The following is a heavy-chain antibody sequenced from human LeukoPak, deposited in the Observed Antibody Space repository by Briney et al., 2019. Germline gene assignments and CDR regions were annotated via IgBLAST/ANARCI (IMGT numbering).Heavy chain of an antibody. CDR3: RCTSHWDYFDY. J-gene: IGHJ4*02. V-gene: IGHV4-39*07. CDR2: IYYNGNT. D-gene: IGHD2-2*01. CDR1: GGSISSSSYY. Sequence: SETLSLTCTVSGGSISSSSYYWGWIRQHPGKGLEWIGYIYYNGNTYYNPSLKSRVTMSVDTSKNQFSLKLSSVTAADTAVYYCRCTSHWDYFDYWGQGTLVSVSS.